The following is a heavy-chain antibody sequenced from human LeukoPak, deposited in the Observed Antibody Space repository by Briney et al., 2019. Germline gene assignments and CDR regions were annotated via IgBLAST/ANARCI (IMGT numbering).Heavy chain of an antibody. CDR2: FDPEDGET. Sequence: ASVKVSCKVSGYTLTELSMHWVRQAPGKGLEWMGGFDPEDGETIYAQKFQGRVTMTEDTSTDTAYMELSSLRSEDTAVYYCAREGSMTARPFVSIDYWGQGTLVTVSS. J-gene: IGHJ4*02. CDR1: GYTLTELS. V-gene: IGHV1-24*01. D-gene: IGHD6-6*01. CDR3: AREGSMTARPFVSIDY.